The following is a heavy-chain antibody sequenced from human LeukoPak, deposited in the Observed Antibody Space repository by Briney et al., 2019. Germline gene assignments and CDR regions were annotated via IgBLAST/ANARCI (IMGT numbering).Heavy chain of an antibody. V-gene: IGHV3-21*05. Sequence: PGGSLRLSCAASGFTFSSYSMNWVRQAPGKGLEWVSYISNSSSYIYYADSVKGRFTISRDNAKNSLYLQMNSLRAEDTAVYYCARMGFSSSSPGIDYWGQGTLVTVSS. J-gene: IGHJ4*02. CDR2: ISNSSSYI. CDR3: ARMGFSSSSPGIDY. D-gene: IGHD6-6*01. CDR1: GFTFSSYS.